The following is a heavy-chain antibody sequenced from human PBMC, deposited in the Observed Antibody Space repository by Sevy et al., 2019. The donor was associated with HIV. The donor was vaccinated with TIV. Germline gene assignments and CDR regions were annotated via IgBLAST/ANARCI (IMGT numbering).Heavy chain of an antibody. CDR2: VSWNGRSL. D-gene: IGHD3-10*01. V-gene: IGHV3-9*01. CDR3: ARDAGTGGSYTGYYFGMDV. CDR1: GFTFDDHG. J-gene: IGHJ6*02. Sequence: GGSLRLSCVTSGFTFDDHGMHWVREIPGKGLEWVSGVSWNGRSLGYADTVKGRFIISRDNAKKSVSLQMNSLRTEDTALYYCARDAGTGGSYTGYYFGMDVWGQGITVTVSS.